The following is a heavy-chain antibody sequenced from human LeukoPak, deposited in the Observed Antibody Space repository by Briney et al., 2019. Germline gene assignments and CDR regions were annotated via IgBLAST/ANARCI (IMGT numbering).Heavy chain of an antibody. CDR2: ISGSGGSGIGR. V-gene: IGHV3-23*01. D-gene: IGHD1-1*01. Sequence: GGSLRLSCAASGFTFYDYAMTWVRQAPGEGLEWVSGISGSGGSGIGRNSADSVKGRFTISRDNSKNTLYLQMNSLRAEDTAIYYCAKGLSRQLLSDFDYWGRGTLVTVSS. CDR1: GFTFYDYA. J-gene: IGHJ4*02. CDR3: AKGLSRQLLSDFDY.